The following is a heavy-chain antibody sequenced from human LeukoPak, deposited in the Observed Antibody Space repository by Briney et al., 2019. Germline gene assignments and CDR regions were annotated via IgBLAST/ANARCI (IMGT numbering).Heavy chain of an antibody. Sequence: PSETLSLTCAVSGGSISSSNWWSWVRQPPGKELEWIGEIYHSGSTNYNPSLKSRVTISVDKSKNQFSLKLSSVTAADTAVYYCARSSVVWGSYRIFDYWGQGTLVTVSS. V-gene: IGHV4-4*02. CDR2: IYHSGST. CDR1: GGSISSSNW. D-gene: IGHD3-16*02. CDR3: ARSSVVWGSYRIFDY. J-gene: IGHJ4*02.